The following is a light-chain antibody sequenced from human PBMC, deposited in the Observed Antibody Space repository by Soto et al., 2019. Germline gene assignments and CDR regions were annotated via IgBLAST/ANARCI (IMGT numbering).Light chain of an antibody. CDR1: QSVGHN. V-gene: IGKV3-15*01. CDR2: GAS. CDR3: QQYNNWPRT. J-gene: IGKJ1*01. Sequence: DIVMTQSPVTLSVSPGDRATLSCRASQSVGHNLAWFQQKPGQAPRLLIYGASAGATGIPDRFSGSGFGTEFTLTISSLQSEDLAVYDCQQYNNWPRTFGQGTKVEMK.